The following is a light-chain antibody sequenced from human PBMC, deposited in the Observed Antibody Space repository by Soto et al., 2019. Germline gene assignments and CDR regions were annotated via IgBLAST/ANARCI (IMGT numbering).Light chain of an antibody. V-gene: IGKV1-5*03. CDR3: QHYNSYSDA. J-gene: IGKJ1*01. CDR1: QTISSW. CDR2: KAS. Sequence: DIQMTQSPSTMSGSVGDRVTITCRASQTISSWLAWYQQKPGKAPKLLIYKASTLKSRVPSRFSRSGSGTEVTLTISSLQPDDFATYYCQHYNSYSDAFGQGTKGEL.